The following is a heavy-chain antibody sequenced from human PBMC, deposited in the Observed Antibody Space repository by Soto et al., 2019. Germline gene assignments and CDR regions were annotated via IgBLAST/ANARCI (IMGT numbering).Heavy chain of an antibody. CDR2: ISSSSSTI. V-gene: IGHV3-48*02. CDR1: GFTFSSYS. D-gene: IGHD3-16*01. J-gene: IGHJ5*01. CDR3: ASGFRRLRLAGLPFDS. Sequence: HPGGSLRLSCAASGFTFSSYSMNWVRQAPGKGLEWVSYISSSSSTIYYADSVKGRFTISRDNAKNSLYLQMNSLRDEDTAVYYCASGFRRLRLAGLPFDSWGQGTLVTVSS.